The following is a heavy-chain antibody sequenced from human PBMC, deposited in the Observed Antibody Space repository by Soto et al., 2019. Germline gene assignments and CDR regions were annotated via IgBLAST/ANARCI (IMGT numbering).Heavy chain of an antibody. Sequence: PGGSLRLSCEASGFAFSSYEMDWVRQAPEKGLEWIAHITSSGSTMYNTDSVKGRFTISRDNAENSLYLQMNSLRAEDTAVYYCVKEKSIMYSGYDAFDLWGQGTMVTVSS. J-gene: IGHJ3*01. V-gene: IGHV3-48*03. CDR1: GFAFSSYE. D-gene: IGHD5-12*01. CDR2: ITSSGSTM. CDR3: VKEKSIMYSGYDAFDL.